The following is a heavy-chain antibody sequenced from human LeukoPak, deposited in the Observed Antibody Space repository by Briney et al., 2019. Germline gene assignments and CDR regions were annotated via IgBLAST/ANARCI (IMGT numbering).Heavy chain of an antibody. V-gene: IGHV4-4*02. CDR3: ANKRNAAPYYFDY. Sequence: SGTLSLTCAVSGGSISSNNWWSWVRQPPGKGLEWIGEIYHSGSTNYNPSLKSPVIISVDKSKNQFSLKLSSVTAADTAVYYCANKRNAAPYYFDYWGQGTLVTVSS. J-gene: IGHJ4*02. CDR2: IYHSGST. CDR1: GGSISSNNW. D-gene: IGHD6-25*01.